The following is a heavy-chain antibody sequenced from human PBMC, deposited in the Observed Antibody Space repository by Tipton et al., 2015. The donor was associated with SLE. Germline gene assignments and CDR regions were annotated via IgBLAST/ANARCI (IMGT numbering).Heavy chain of an antibody. D-gene: IGHD2-2*01. CDR1: GYSISSGYY. Sequence: LRLSCTVSGYSISSGYYWGWIRQPPGKGLEWIGSIYHSGSTYYNPSFKSRVTISVDTPKNQFSLKLSSVTAADTAVYYCARSPAGPYCSSTSCPAWFDPWGQGTLVTVSS. CDR3: ARSPAGPYCSSTSCPAWFDP. V-gene: IGHV4-38-2*02. CDR2: IYHSGST. J-gene: IGHJ5*02.